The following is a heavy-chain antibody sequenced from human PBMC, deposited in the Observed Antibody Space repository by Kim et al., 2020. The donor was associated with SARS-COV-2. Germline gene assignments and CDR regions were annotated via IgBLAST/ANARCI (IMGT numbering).Heavy chain of an antibody. CDR3: ARHYRSGSYYKRDNWFDP. CDR2: IYYSGST. CDR1: GGSISSSSYY. D-gene: IGHD3-10*01. J-gene: IGHJ5*02. V-gene: IGHV4-39*01. Sequence: SETLSLTCTVSGGSISSSSYYWGWIRQPPGKGLEWIGSIYYSGSTYYNPSLKSRVTISVDTSKNQFSLKLSSVTAADTAVYYCARHYRSGSYYKRDNWFDPWGQGTLVTVSS.